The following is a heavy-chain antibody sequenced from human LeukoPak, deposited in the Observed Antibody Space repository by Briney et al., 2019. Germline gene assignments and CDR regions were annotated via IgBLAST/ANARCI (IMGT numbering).Heavy chain of an antibody. J-gene: IGHJ4*02. CDR3: ARGIAVAGTLYYFDY. D-gene: IGHD6-19*01. CDR2: ISAYNGNT. Sequence: ISAYNGNTNYAQNLQGRVTMTTDTSTSTAYMELRSLRSDDTAVYYCARGIAVAGTLYYFDYWGQGTLVTVSS. V-gene: IGHV1-18*01.